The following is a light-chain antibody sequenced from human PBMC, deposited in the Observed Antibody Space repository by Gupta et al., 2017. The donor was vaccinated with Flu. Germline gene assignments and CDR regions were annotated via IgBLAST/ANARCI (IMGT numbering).Light chain of an antibody. Sequence: DIQMTQSPSSLSASVGDRVTITCQASHHISNYLNWYQQKPGKPPKLLIYDVSNLEPGVPSRFSGSGSGTNFIFTITGLQPEDIATYYCQQYETLLSFGQGTRLEI. CDR1: HHISNY. J-gene: IGKJ5*01. V-gene: IGKV1-33*01. CDR3: QQYETLLS. CDR2: DVS.